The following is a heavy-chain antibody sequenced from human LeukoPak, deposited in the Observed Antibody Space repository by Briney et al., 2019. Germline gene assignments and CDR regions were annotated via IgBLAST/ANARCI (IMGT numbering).Heavy chain of an antibody. V-gene: IGHV3-21*01. D-gene: IGHD3-10*01. CDR2: ISSSSSYI. CDR3: ASSGGGAFDI. J-gene: IGHJ3*02. Sequence: TGGSLRLSCAASGFTFSSYSMNWVRQAPGKGLEWVSSISSSSSYIYYADSVKGRFTISRDNAKNSLYLQMNSLRAEDTAVYYCASSGGGAFDIWGQGTMVTVSS. CDR1: GFTFSSYS.